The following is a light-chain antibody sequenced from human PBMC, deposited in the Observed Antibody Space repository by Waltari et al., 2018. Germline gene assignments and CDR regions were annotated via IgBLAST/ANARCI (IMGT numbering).Light chain of an antibody. V-gene: IGKV3-20*01. Sequence: VLTQSPGTLSLSPGERATVSCRASQRLTKNYLAWYQQKPGQAPRLLIYGASSRAAGIPDRFSGSRSGTDFTLTISRLEPEDSAMYYCQQYGSSILYTFGQGTKLEIK. J-gene: IGKJ2*01. CDR3: QQYGSSILYT. CDR1: QRLTKNY. CDR2: GAS.